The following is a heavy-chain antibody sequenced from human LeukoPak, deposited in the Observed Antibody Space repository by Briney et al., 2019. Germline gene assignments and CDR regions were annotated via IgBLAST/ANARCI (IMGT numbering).Heavy chain of an antibody. J-gene: IGHJ4*02. Sequence: RTGGSLRLSCRVSGLIVSREWMHWVRQAPGEGLVWVARSNEDGSFTGYADSVEGRFTISKDNAKNTLYLQMNSLRADDTAVYYCATFGTAWRNFYWGPGTLVTVSS. D-gene: IGHD3-16*01. CDR1: GLIVSREW. CDR3: ATFGTAWRNFY. CDR2: SNEDGSFT. V-gene: IGHV3-74*01.